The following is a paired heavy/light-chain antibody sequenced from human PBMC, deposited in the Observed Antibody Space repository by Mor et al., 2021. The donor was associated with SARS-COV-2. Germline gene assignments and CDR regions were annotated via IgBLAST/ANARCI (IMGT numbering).Light chain of an antibody. CDR2: DVS. J-gene: IGLJ3*02. CDR3: SSYTSSSTLRV. Sequence: QSALTQPASVSGSPGQSITISCTGTSSDVGGYNYVSWYQQHPGKAPKLMIYDVSNRPSGVSNRFSGSKSGNTASLTISGLQAEDEADYYCSSYTSSSTLRVFGGGTKLTVL. V-gene: IGLV2-14*03. CDR1: SSDVGGYNY.
Heavy chain of an antibody. CDR1: GFTFSSYS. V-gene: IGHV3-21*01. D-gene: IGHD6-13*01. CDR2: ISSSSSYI. CDR3: ARDIYSSSGEANFLYYYYGMDV. J-gene: IGHJ6*02. Sequence: EVQLVESGGGLVKPGGSLRLSCAASGFTFSSYSMNWVRQAPGKGLEWVSSISSSSSYIYYADSVKGRFTISRDNAKNSLYLQMNSLRAEDTAVYYCARDIYSSSGEANFLYYYYGMDVWGQGTTVTVSS.